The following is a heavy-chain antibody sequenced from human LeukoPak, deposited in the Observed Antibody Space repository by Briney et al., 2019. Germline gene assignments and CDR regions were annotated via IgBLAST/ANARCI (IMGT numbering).Heavy chain of an antibody. J-gene: IGHJ3*02. CDR2: IWYDGSNK. D-gene: IGHD6-13*01. V-gene: IGHV3-33*01. Sequence: GGSLRLSCAASGFTFSSYGMHWVRQAPGKGLEWVAVIWYDGSNKYYADSVKGRFTISRDNSKNTLYLQMNSRRAEDTAVYYCARDSGAAAGTGIDAFDIWGQGTMVTVSS. CDR3: ARDSGAAAGTGIDAFDI. CDR1: GFTFSSYG.